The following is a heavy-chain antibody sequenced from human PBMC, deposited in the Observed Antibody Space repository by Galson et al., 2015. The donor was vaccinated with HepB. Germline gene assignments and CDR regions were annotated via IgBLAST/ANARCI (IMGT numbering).Heavy chain of an antibody. D-gene: IGHD2-2*01. CDR2: MNPNSGNT. Sequence: SVKVSCKASGYIFTSYDINWVRQATGQGLEWMGWMNPNSGNTGYEQEFQGRVTMTRDTSINTAYMELSSLRSEDTAVYYCARGGGYCSSTSCYSEWFDPWGQGTLVTVSS. V-gene: IGHV1-8*01. CDR1: GYIFTSYD. CDR3: ARGGGYCSSTSCYSEWFDP. J-gene: IGHJ5*02.